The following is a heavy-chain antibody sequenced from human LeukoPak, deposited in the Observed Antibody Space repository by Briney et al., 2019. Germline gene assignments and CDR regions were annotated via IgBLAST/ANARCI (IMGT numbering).Heavy chain of an antibody. J-gene: IGHJ5*02. CDR2: IIPIFGTA. Sequence: ASVKVSCKASGGTFSSYAISWVRQAPGQGLEWMGGIIPIFGTANYAQKFQGRVTITTDESTSTAYMELSSLRSEGTAVYYCASVPAAISRWFDPWGQGTLVTVSS. D-gene: IGHD2-2*01. V-gene: IGHV1-69*05. CDR3: ASVPAAISRWFDP. CDR1: GGTFSSYA.